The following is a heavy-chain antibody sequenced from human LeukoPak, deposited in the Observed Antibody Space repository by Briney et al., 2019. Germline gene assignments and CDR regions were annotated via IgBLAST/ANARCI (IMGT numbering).Heavy chain of an antibody. Sequence: SETLSLTCTVSGGSISSYYRSWIRQPPGKGLEWIGYIYTSGSTNYNPSLKSRVTISVDTSKNQFSLKLSSVTAADTAVYYCARLFSRGTYYYYHMDVWGKGTTVTVSS. CDR1: GGSISSYY. J-gene: IGHJ6*03. CDR3: ARLFSRGTYYYYHMDV. CDR2: IYTSGST. D-gene: IGHD1-1*01. V-gene: IGHV4-4*09.